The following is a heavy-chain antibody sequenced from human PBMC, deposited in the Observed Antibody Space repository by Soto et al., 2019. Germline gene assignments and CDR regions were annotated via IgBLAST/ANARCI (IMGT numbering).Heavy chain of an antibody. Sequence: EVQLVESGGGLVQPGGSLRLSCADSGFSSSPFWMTWVRQAPGKGLEWVALIKQDGSEELYVDSVKGRFTISRDNAKNSVYRQMDRLRVEDTAVYYCTGGSGWLQTDWGQGTLVTVSS. CDR3: TGGSGWLQTD. J-gene: IGHJ4*02. V-gene: IGHV3-7*04. CDR1: GFSSSPFW. D-gene: IGHD6-19*01. CDR2: IKQDGSEE.